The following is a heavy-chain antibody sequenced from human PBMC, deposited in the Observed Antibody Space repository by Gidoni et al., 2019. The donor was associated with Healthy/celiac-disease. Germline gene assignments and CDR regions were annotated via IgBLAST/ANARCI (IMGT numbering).Heavy chain of an antibody. CDR2: IFYSGST. CDR3: ARVEGLYYDSSGYYNWFDP. D-gene: IGHD3-22*01. V-gene: IGHV4-30-4*07. CDR1: GGPISSGGYS. J-gene: IGHJ5*02. Sequence: QVQLQESGPGLVKPSQTLSLTCAVSGGPISSGGYSWSWIRQPPGKGLEWIGYIFYSGSTYYNPSLKSRVTISVDTSKNQFSLKLSSVTAADTAVYYCARVEGLYYDSSGYYNWFDPWGQGTLVTVSS.